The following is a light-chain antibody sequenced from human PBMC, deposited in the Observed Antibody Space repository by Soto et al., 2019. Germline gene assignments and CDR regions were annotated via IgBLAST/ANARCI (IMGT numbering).Light chain of an antibody. Sequence: VLTQSPATLSVPPGESATLSCRASQSVSSHLAWYQQKPGQAPRLLIYGASTRATGSPARFSGSGSGTEFTLTITSLQPEDFATYYCHQVYTYPRTFGQGTKVDI. J-gene: IGKJ1*01. V-gene: IGKV3-15*01. CDR3: HQVYTYPRT. CDR2: GAS. CDR1: QSVSSH.